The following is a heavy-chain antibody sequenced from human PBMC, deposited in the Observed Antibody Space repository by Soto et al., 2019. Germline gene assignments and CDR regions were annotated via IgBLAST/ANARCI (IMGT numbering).Heavy chain of an antibody. J-gene: IGHJ6*02. D-gene: IGHD1-20*01. V-gene: IGHV3-48*02. CDR3: ARVREPGDIWKGLYYYGMDV. CDR1: GFTFSSYS. CDR2: IRSSSSTI. Sequence: EVQLVESGGGLVQPGGSLRLSCAASGFTFSSYSMNWVRQAPGKGLEWVSYIRSSSSTIYYADSVKGRFTISRDNAKNSLYLQMNSLRDEDTAVYYCARVREPGDIWKGLYYYGMDVWGQATTVTVSS.